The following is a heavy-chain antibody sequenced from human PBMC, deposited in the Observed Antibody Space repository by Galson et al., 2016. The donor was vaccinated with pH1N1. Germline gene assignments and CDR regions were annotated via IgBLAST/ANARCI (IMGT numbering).Heavy chain of an antibody. J-gene: IGHJ6*02. CDR2: INPRDGST. CDR3: AQYCTRTTCPPHGMDV. Sequence: SVKVSCKASGYSLARYYLHWVRQAPGQGLEWMGVINPRDGSTVSAQKFQGRITVTKDTPTNTVYMDLNRLTSEDTAVYYCAQYCTRTTCPPHGMDVWGQGTSVSVSS. CDR1: GYSLARYY. V-gene: IGHV1-46*03. D-gene: IGHD2-2*01.